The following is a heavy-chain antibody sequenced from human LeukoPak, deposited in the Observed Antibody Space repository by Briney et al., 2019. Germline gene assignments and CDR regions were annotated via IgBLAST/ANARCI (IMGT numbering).Heavy chain of an antibody. CDR1: GFTFSNYE. Sequence: GGSLRLSCAASGFTFSNYEMNWVRQAPGKGLEWVSYISTTDRTIYYADSVKGRFTISRDNAKNSLYLQMNSLRAGDTAVYYCARDITMIPYWGQGTLVTVSS. V-gene: IGHV3-48*03. CDR3: ARDITMIPY. D-gene: IGHD3-22*01. J-gene: IGHJ4*02. CDR2: ISTTDRTI.